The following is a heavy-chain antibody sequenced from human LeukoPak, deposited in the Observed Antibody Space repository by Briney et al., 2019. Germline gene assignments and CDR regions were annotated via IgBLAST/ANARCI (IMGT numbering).Heavy chain of an antibody. V-gene: IGHV4-39*07. CDR2: IYYSGST. CDR1: GGSVSSSTYY. J-gene: IGHJ5*02. CDR3: ARAPDYDFWSGYYPNWFDP. Sequence: SETLPLTCTVSGGSVSSSTYYWGWIRQPPGKELEWIGTIYYSGSTYYNPSLKSRVTISVDTSKNQFSLKLSSVTAAGTAVYYCARAPDYDFWSGYYPNWFDPWGQGTLVTVSS. D-gene: IGHD3-3*01.